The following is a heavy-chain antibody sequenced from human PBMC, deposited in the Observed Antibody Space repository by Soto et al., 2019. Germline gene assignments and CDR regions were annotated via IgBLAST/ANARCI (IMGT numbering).Heavy chain of an antibody. Sequence: SETLSLTCTVSGGSIRSGGYYWSWVRQNPRRGLEWIGNIYYSGNTYYNPSLKSRLTISVDTSKNQFSLNLSSVTAADTAVYYCARDRLMDTAGIARHYFGLDVWGQGTTVTVSS. V-gene: IGHV4-31*03. D-gene: IGHD5-18*01. CDR3: ARDRLMDTAGIARHYFGLDV. J-gene: IGHJ6*02. CDR2: IYYSGNT. CDR1: GGSIRSGGYY.